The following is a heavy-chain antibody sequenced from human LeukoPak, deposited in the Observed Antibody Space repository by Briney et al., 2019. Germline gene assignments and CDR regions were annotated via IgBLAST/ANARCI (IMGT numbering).Heavy chain of an antibody. J-gene: IGHJ5*02. Sequence: GGSLRLSCAASGFTFDDYGMHWVRQAPGKGLEWVSGITWQSGIMAYADSVKGRFTISRDNSKNTLYLQMNSLRAEDTAVYYCAKDAPYSSRNWFDPWGQGTLVTVSS. V-gene: IGHV3-9*01. CDR3: AKDAPYSSRNWFDP. CDR2: ITWQSGIM. CDR1: GFTFDDYG. D-gene: IGHD6-13*01.